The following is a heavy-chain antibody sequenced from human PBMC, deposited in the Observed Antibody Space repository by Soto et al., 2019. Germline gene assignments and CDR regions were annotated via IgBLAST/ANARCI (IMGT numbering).Heavy chain of an antibody. CDR2: IYYSGST. D-gene: IGHD5-12*01. Sequence: PSETLSLTCTVSGGSISSGGYYWSWIRQHPGKGLEWIGYIYYSGSTNYNPSLKSRVNISVDTSKNQFSLKLSSVTAADTAVYYCARDQSGYESGNGFDYWGQGTLVTSPQ. CDR3: ARDQSGYESGNGFDY. CDR1: GGSISSGGYY. J-gene: IGHJ4*02. V-gene: IGHV4-31*03.